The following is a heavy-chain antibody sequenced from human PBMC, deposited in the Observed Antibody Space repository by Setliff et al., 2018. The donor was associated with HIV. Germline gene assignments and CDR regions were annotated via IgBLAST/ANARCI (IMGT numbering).Heavy chain of an antibody. J-gene: IGHJ6*02. Sequence: ASVKVSCKASGFTFTSYGISWVRQAPGQGLEWMGWISAYNGNTNYAQKLQGRLTMTWNTSTNTAYMELRSLTSDDTAVYYCARGRYNSRIDVWGQGTTVTVSS. CDR2: ISAYNGNT. V-gene: IGHV1-18*01. D-gene: IGHD5-18*01. CDR3: ARGRYNSRIDV. CDR1: GFTFTSYG.